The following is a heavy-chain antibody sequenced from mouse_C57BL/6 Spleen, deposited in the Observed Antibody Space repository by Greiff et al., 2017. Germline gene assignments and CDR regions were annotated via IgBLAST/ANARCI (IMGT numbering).Heavy chain of an antibody. CDR2: IDPNRGGT. J-gene: IGHJ3*01. V-gene: IGHV1-72*01. Sequence: QVQLQQPGAELVKPGASVKLSCKASGYTFTSYWMHWVKQRPGRGLEWIGRIDPNRGGTKYNEKFKSKATLTVDKPSSTAYIQLSILTSEDSAVYYCARSEGDGYYSWFAYWGQGTLVTVSA. CDR1: GYTFTSYW. D-gene: IGHD2-3*01. CDR3: ARSEGDGYYSWFAY.